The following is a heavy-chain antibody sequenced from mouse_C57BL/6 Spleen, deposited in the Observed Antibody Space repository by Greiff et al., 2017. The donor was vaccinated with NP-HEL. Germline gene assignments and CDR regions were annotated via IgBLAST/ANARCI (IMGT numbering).Heavy chain of an antibody. CDR1: GYTFTRYW. CDR2: INPSNGGT. CDR3: ARAPSYYYGSSNDV. Sequence: QVQLQQPGTELVKPGASVTLSCKASGYTFTRYWMHWVKQRPGQGLEWIGNINPSNGGTNYNDKFKSKATLTVDKSSSTAYMQLSSLTSEDSAVYYCARAPSYYYGSSNDVWGTGTTVTVSS. D-gene: IGHD1-1*01. V-gene: IGHV1-53*01. J-gene: IGHJ1*03.